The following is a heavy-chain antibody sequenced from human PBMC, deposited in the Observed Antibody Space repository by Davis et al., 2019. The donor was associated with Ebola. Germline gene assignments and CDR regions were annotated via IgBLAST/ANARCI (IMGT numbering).Heavy chain of an antibody. J-gene: IGHJ4*02. CDR1: GFTFSSYA. CDR2: ISGSGGSP. CDR3: AKISKYGWFGELSFFDY. D-gene: IGHD3-10*01. Sequence: GESLKISCAASGFTFSSYAMTWVRQAPGKGLEWVSPISGSGGSPYYADSVKGRFTISRDNSKNTLYLQMNSLRAEDTAVYYCAKISKYGWFGELSFFDYWGQGTLVTVSS. V-gene: IGHV3-23*01.